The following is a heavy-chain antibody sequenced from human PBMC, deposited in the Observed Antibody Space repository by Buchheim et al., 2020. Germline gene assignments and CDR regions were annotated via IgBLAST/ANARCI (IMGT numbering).Heavy chain of an antibody. CDR3: IRAGVRGGPNHYYAMDV. V-gene: IGHV3-72*01. D-gene: IGHD3-10*01. CDR2: IRNKANSYTT. CDR1: GFTFSDYY. J-gene: IGHJ6*02. Sequence: EVQLVESGGGLVQPGGSLRLSCAVSGFTFSDYYMDWVRQAPGKGLEWVGRIRNKANSYTTEYAASVKGRFTISRDDSKNSLYLQMNSLKTEDTAVYYCIRAGVRGGPNHYYAMDVWGQGTT.